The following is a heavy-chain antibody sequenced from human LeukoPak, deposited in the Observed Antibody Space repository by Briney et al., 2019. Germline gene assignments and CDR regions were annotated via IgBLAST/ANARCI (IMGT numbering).Heavy chain of an antibody. D-gene: IGHD3-10*01. J-gene: IGHJ5*02. V-gene: IGHV4-59*01. CDR2: IYYSGST. CDR3: ARDDVGTRIKS. CDR1: GFTFSSYS. Sequence: GSLRLSCAASGFTFSSYSMNWVRQAPGKGLEWIGHIYYSGSTNYNPSLKSRVTISEDTSNNQFSLKVTSVTAADTAVYYCARDDVGTRIKSWGQGTLVTVSS.